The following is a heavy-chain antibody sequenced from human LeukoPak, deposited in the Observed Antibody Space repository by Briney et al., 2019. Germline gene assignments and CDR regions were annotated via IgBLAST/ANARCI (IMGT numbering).Heavy chain of an antibody. Sequence: PGGSLRLSCAASGFIFSSYAMSWVRQTPGKGLEWVAAISDSGITTYYADSVKGRFTISRDNSRNTLYLQMNSLRAEDTAVYYCARGSTVFGVGKFDYWGQGTLVTVSS. CDR3: ARGSTVFGVGKFDY. CDR2: ISDSGITT. J-gene: IGHJ4*02. V-gene: IGHV3-23*01. CDR1: GFIFSSYA. D-gene: IGHD3-3*01.